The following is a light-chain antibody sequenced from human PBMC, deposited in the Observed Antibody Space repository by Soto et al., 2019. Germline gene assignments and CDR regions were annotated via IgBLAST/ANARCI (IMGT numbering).Light chain of an antibody. Sequence: QSALTQPASVSGSPGQSITICCTGTRSDIGAYNFVSWYQQHPGEVPKLILYDVNVRPSGVSNRFSGSKSGNTASLTISGLQAEDEADYYCTSWTTSTTMIFGGGTKLTVL. CDR3: TSWTTSTTMI. J-gene: IGLJ2*01. CDR2: DVN. V-gene: IGLV2-14*03. CDR1: RSDIGAYNF.